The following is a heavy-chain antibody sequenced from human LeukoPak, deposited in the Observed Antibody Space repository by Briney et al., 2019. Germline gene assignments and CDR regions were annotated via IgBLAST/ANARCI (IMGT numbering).Heavy chain of an antibody. D-gene: IGHD1-26*01. CDR2: ISAYNGNT. Sequence: EASVKVSCKASGYTFTSYGISWVRQAPGQGLEWMGWISAYNGNTNYAQKLQGRVTMTTDTSTSTAYMELRSLRSDDTAVYYCARDQTVGATDYFDYWGQGTLVTVSS. CDR1: GYTFTSYG. J-gene: IGHJ4*02. CDR3: ARDQTVGATDYFDY. V-gene: IGHV1-18*01.